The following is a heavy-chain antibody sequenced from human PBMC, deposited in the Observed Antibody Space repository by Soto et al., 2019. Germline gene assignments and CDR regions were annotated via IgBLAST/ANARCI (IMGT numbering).Heavy chain of an antibody. D-gene: IGHD6-13*01. Sequence: ASVKVSCKASGGTFSSYAISWVRQAPGQGLEWMGGIIPIFGTANYAQKFQGRVTITADESTSTAYMELSSLRSEDTAVYYCASPSVSFQQLAPYYYYGMDVWGQGTTVTVSS. CDR1: GGTFSSYA. CDR3: ASPSVSFQQLAPYYYYGMDV. V-gene: IGHV1-69*13. J-gene: IGHJ6*02. CDR2: IIPIFGTA.